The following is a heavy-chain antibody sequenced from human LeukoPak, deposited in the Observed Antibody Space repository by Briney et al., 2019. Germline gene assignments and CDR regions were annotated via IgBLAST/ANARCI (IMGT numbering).Heavy chain of an antibody. D-gene: IGHD6-13*01. Sequence: ASAKVSCKASGYTFTGYYMHWVRQAPGQGLEWMGRINPKSGDTNFAQKFQGRVTMTRDTSITTAYMELSRLRSDDTAVYYCARVTAVDAGKGVLDYWGQGTLVTVSS. CDR1: GYTFTGYY. CDR3: ARVTAVDAGKGVLDY. J-gene: IGHJ4*02. CDR2: INPKSGDT. V-gene: IGHV1-2*06.